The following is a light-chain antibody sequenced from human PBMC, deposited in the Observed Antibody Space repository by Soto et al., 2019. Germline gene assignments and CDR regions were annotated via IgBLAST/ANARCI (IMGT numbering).Light chain of an antibody. V-gene: IGLV2-23*02. J-gene: IGLJ2*01. CDR3: QSYDSSLSGVV. CDR1: SSDVGSYDV. CDR2: KVN. Sequence: QSALTQPASVSGSPGQSITISCTGTSSDVGSYDVVSWYQQLPGGPPKLIIFKVNERPSGISNRFSGSKSGNTASLTISGLQDEDEADYYCQSYDSSLSGVVFGGGTKLTVL.